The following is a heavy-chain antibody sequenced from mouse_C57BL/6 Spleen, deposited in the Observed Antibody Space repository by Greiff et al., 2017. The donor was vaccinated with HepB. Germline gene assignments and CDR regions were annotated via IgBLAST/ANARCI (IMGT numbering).Heavy chain of an antibody. CDR2: LYPSDSYT. V-gene: IGHV1-69*01. J-gene: IGHJ3*01. CDR1: GYTFTSYW. Sequence: QVQLQQPGAELVMPGASVKLSCKASGYTFTSYWMHWVKQRPGQGLEWIGELYPSDSYTNYNQKFKGKSTLTVDKSSSTAYMQLSSLTSEDSAVYYCARGDSGFAYWGQGTLVTVSA. CDR3: ARGDSGFAY.